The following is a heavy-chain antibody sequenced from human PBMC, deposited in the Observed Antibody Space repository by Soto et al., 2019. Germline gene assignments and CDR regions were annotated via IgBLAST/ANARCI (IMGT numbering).Heavy chain of an antibody. V-gene: IGHV3-30*18. D-gene: IGHD3-22*01. CDR3: AKVDYYDSSRAAAYFDY. CDR2: ISYDGSNK. Sequence: QVQLVESGGGVVQPGRSLRLSCAASGFTFSSYGMHWVRQAPGKGLEWVAVISYDGSNKYYADSVKGRFTISRDNSKNTLYLQMNSLRAEDTAVYYCAKVDYYDSSRAAAYFDYWGQGTLVTVSS. CDR1: GFTFSSYG. J-gene: IGHJ4*02.